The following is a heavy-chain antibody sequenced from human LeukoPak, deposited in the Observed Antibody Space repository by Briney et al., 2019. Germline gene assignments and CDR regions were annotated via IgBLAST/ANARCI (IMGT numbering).Heavy chain of an antibody. CDR3: ARDSSTSCYDH. Sequence: GGSLRLSCAASGFTFSSYWMSWVRQAPGKGLEWVANIKQDGSEKYYVDSVKGRFTISKDNAKNSLYLQMNSLRAEDTAVYYCARDSSTSCYDHWGQGTLVTVSS. V-gene: IGHV3-7*01. CDR2: IKQDGSEK. CDR1: GFTFSSYW. D-gene: IGHD2-2*01. J-gene: IGHJ4*02.